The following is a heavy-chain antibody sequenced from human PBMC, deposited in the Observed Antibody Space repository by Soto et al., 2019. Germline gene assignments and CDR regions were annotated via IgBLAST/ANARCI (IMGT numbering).Heavy chain of an antibody. D-gene: IGHD3-10*01. CDR2: ISGSGGST. Sequence: GGSLRLSCAASQFTFSTYAITWVRQAPGKGLEWVSLISGSGGSTYYADSVKGRFTISRDNSKDTLYLQMDSLRADDTAIYYCAKVHGSGDYHNFPDYWGQGTLVTVSS. CDR1: QFTFSTYA. CDR3: AKVHGSGDYHNFPDY. J-gene: IGHJ4*02. V-gene: IGHV3-23*01.